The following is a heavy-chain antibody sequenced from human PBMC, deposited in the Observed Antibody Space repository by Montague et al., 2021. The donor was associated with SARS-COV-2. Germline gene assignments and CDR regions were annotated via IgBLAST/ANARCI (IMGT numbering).Heavy chain of an antibody. CDR1: GFTFSSYG. J-gene: IGHJ5*02. V-gene: IGHV3-33*01. Sequence: SLRLSCAASGFTFSSYGMHWVRQAPGKGLEWVAVIWYDGSNKYYADSVKGRFTISRDNSKNTLYLQMNSLRAEDTAVYYCARDLAVAENWFDLWGQGTLVTVSS. CDR3: ARDLAVAENWFDL. D-gene: IGHD6-19*01. CDR2: IWYDGSNK.